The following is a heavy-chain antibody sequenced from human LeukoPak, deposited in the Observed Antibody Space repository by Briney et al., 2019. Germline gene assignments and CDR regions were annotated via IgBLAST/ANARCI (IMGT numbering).Heavy chain of an antibody. V-gene: IGHV3-7*03. CDR2: IKEDGSEK. CDR3: ARDWVAGVPFDAFGI. CDR1: GFTLSSYW. D-gene: IGHD3-10*01. J-gene: IGHJ3*02. Sequence: GGSLRLSCAASGFTLSSYWMSWVRQAPGKGLEWVANIKEDGSEKYYVDSVKGRFTISRDNAKNSLYLHMNSLTAEDTAMYYCARDWVAGVPFDAFGIWGQGTMVSVSS.